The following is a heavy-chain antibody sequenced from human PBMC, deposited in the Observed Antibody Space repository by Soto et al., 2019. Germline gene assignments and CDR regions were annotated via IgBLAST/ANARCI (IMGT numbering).Heavy chain of an antibody. D-gene: IGHD2-2*01. J-gene: IGHJ6*02. CDR3: ARGYCSSTSCLAGYYYYGMDV. Sequence: SVKVSCKASGGTFSSYAINWVRQAPGQGLEWMGGIIPIFGTANYAQKFQGRVTITADESTSTAYMELSSLRSEDTAVYYCARGYCSSTSCLAGYYYYGMDVWGQGTTVTVSS. CDR2: IIPIFGTA. CDR1: GGTFSSYA. V-gene: IGHV1-69*13.